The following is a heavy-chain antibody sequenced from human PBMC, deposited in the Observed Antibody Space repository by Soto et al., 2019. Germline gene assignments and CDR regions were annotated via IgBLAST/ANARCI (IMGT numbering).Heavy chain of an antibody. CDR1: GGSISTYF. CDR3: AREGGYFDSSGSGVYHYHGVDV. J-gene: IGHJ6*02. Sequence: PSETLSLTGTVSGGSISTYFWSWIRQPAGGGLEWIGRIYTTGGTNYNPSLKSRVTMSLYTSRNHFSLKLSSVTAADTAVYYCAREGGYFDSSGSGVYHYHGVDVWGQGTTVTVSS. CDR2: IYTTGGT. D-gene: IGHD3-22*01. V-gene: IGHV4-4*07.